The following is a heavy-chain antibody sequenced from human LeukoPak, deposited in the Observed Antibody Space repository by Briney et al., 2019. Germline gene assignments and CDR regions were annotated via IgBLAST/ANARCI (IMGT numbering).Heavy chain of an antibody. CDR1: GGSISSYY. V-gene: IGHV4-59*08. Sequence: SETLSLTCTVSGGSISSYYWSWIWQPPGKGLEWIGYLYYSGSTNYNPSLKSRVTISEDTSKNQFFLKLSSVTAADTAVYYCARLRTYYDFWSGYYGPYYFDYWGQGTLVTVSS. D-gene: IGHD3-3*01. CDR2: LYYSGST. CDR3: ARLRTYYDFWSGYYGPYYFDY. J-gene: IGHJ4*02.